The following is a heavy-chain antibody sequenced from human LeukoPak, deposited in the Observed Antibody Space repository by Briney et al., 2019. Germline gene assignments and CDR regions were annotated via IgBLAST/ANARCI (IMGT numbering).Heavy chain of an antibody. D-gene: IGHD3-3*01. CDR1: GGSISSGDYY. CDR3: ARDPRSRGYYDFWSGSPTYYGMDV. Sequence: SETLSLTCTVSGGSISSGDYYWSWIRQPPGKGLEWIGYIYYSGSTYYNPSLKSRVTISVDTSKNQFSLKLSSVTAADTAVYYCARDPRSRGYYDFWSGSPTYYGMDVWGQGTTVTVSS. V-gene: IGHV4-30-4*01. J-gene: IGHJ6*02. CDR2: IYYSGST.